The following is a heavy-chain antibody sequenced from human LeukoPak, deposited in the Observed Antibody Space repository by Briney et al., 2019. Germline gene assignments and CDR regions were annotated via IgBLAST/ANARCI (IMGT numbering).Heavy chain of an antibody. CDR2: INPSGGST. CDR1: GYTFTNNY. V-gene: IGHV1-46*01. J-gene: IGHJ4*02. Sequence: ASVKVSCKASGYTFTNNYMHWVRQAPGQGLEWMGIINPSGGSTRYAQKFQGRVTVTRDTSTSTVYMELSRLRSEDTAVYYCARVNRELLREISIDYWGQGTLVTVSS. CDR3: ARVNRELLREISIDY. D-gene: IGHD1-26*01.